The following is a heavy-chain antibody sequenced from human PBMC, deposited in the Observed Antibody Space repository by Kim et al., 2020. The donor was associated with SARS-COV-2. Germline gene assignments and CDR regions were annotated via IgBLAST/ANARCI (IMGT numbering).Heavy chain of an antibody. V-gene: IGHV3-33*01. CDR1: GFTFSSYG. Sequence: GGSLRLSCAASGFTFSSYGMHWVRQAPGKGLEWVAVIWYDGSTKYYADSVKGRFTIYRDNYNNTLYLKMNSLSAEDTAVYYCARDTGYSSGGYSRYYYYMDVWGKGTTLTVSS. CDR3: ARDTGYSSGGYSRYYYYMDV. J-gene: IGHJ6*03. D-gene: IGHD6-19*01. CDR2: IWYDGSTK.